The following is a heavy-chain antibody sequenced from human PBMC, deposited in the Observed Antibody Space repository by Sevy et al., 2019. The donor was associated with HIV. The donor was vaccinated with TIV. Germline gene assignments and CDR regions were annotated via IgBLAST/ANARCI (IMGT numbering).Heavy chain of an antibody. V-gene: IGHV3-48*03. Sequence: GGSLRLSCAASGFTFSSYEMNWVRQAPGKGLEWVSYISNSGNTISYSDSVRGRFTNSRDNARNSLYLQMNSLRAEDTAVYYCARDLPPSATTVAHFDCWGQGTLVTVSS. CDR2: ISNSGNTI. J-gene: IGHJ4*02. CDR1: GFTFSSYE. D-gene: IGHD4-17*01. CDR3: ARDLPPSATTVAHFDC.